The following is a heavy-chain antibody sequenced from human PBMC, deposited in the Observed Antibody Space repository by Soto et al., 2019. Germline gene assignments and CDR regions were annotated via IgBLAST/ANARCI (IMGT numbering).Heavy chain of an antibody. CDR2: INPADSDI. CDR3: ARHQRDDASRKIDC. Sequence: GESLKISCQGSGYSFTSNWIGWVRQMPGKGLEWMGIINPADSDIKYSPSFQGQVTISADKSIGTAYLQWSSLKASDTAMYYCARHQRDDASRKIDCWGQGTLVTVPQ. V-gene: IGHV5-51*01. J-gene: IGHJ4*02. D-gene: IGHD3-16*01. CDR1: GYSFTSNW.